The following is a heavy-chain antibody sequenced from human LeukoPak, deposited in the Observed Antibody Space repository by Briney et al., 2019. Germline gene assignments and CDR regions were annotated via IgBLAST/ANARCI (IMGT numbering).Heavy chain of an antibody. CDR3: AKDQGSGSYYNYYYGMDV. J-gene: IGHJ6*02. CDR2: ISGSGGST. D-gene: IGHD3-10*01. CDR1: GFTFDDYA. V-gene: IGHV3-23*01. Sequence: PGRSLRLSCAASGFTFDDYAMHWVRQAPGKGLERVSAISGSGGSTYYADSVKGRFTISRDNSKNTLYLQMNSLRAEDTAVYYCAKDQGSGSYYNYYYGMDVWGQGTTVTVSS.